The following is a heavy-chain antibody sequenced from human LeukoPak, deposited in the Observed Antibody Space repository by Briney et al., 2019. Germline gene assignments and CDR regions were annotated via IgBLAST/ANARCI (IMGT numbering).Heavy chain of an antibody. CDR1: GFTFSSYG. V-gene: IGHV3-30*03. D-gene: IGHD3-16*01. Sequence: PGGSLRLSCAASGFTFSSYGMHRVRQAPGKGLEWEAVISYDGSNKYYADSVKGRFTISRDNSKNTLYLQMNSLRAEDTAVYYCARDGADWGQGTLVTVSS. J-gene: IGHJ4*02. CDR2: ISYDGSNK. CDR3: ARDGAD.